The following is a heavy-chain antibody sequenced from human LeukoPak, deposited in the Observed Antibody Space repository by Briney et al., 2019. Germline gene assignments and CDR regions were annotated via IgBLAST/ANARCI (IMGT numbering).Heavy chain of an antibody. J-gene: IGHJ5*02. CDR3: ARGFCTDGVCYTFDP. CDR2: INPNSGGT. CDR1: GYTFTGYY. V-gene: IGHV1-2*02. Sequence: ASVKVSCKASGYTFTGYYMHWVRQAPGQGLEWMGWINPNSGGTNYAQKFQGRVTMTRDTSISTAYMELSRLRSDDTAVYYCARGFCTDGVCYTFDPWGQGTLVTVSS. D-gene: IGHD2-8*01.